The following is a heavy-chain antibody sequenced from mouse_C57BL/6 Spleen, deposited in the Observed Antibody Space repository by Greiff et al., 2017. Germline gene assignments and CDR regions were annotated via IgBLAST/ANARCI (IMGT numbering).Heavy chain of an antibody. D-gene: IGHD1-1*02. CDR1: GFTFSDYG. CDR2: ISSGSSTI. CDR3: ADYGGDGAY. J-gene: IGHJ3*01. V-gene: IGHV5-17*01. Sequence: EVQVVESGGGLVKPGGSLKLSCAASGFTFSDYGMHWVRQAPEKGLEWVAYISSGSSTIYYADTVKGRFTISRDNAKNTLFLQMTSLRSEDTAMYYCADYGGDGAYWGQGTMVTVSA.